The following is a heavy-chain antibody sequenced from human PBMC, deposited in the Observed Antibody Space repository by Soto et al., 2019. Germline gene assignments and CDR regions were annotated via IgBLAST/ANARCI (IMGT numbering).Heavy chain of an antibody. CDR3: ARRPYYYDSSGYLDAFDT. CDR1: GYSFTSYW. CDR2: IDPSDSYT. V-gene: IGHV5-10-1*01. J-gene: IGHJ3*02. D-gene: IGHD3-22*01. Sequence: GESLKISCKGSGYSFTSYWISWVRQMPGKGLEWMGRIDPSDSYTNYSPSFQGHVTISADKSISTAYLQWSSLKASDTAMYYCARRPYYYDSSGYLDAFDTWGQGTMVTVSS.